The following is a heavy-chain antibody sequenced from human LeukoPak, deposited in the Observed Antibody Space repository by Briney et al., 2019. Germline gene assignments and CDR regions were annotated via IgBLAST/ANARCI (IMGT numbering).Heavy chain of an antibody. CDR3: ARRSYITMVRGVNDYYFDY. D-gene: IGHD3-10*01. Sequence: SETLSLTCTVSGGSISSSSYYWGWIRQPPGKGLEWIGSIYYSGSTYYNPSLKSRVTISVDTSKNQFSLMLSSVTAADTAVYYCARRSYITMVRGVNDYYFDYWGQGTLVTVSS. CDR1: GGSISSSSYY. V-gene: IGHV4-39*01. J-gene: IGHJ4*02. CDR2: IYYSGST.